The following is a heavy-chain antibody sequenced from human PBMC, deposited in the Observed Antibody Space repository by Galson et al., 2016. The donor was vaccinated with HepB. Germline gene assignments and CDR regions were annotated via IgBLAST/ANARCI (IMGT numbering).Heavy chain of an antibody. CDR1: EYTFPRYY. Sequence: SVKVSCKASEYTFPRYYIHWVRQAPGHGLEWMGWINPATGATDSAQKFPGRVTITRDTAITKIYMELRGLTSAATSVYYCARGEYDDRHGLDVWGKGTTALVSS. CDR2: INPATGAT. D-gene: IGHD3-3*01. CDR3: ARGEYDDRHGLDV. V-gene: IGHV1-2*02. J-gene: IGHJ6*04.